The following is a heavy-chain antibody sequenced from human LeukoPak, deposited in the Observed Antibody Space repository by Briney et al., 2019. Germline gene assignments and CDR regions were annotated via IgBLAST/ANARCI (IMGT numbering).Heavy chain of an antibody. CDR3: AKQMVERPHYYYMDV. D-gene: IGHD6-13*01. Sequence: GGSLRLSCAMSGFIFSSFGMHWVRQAPGKGLEWVAFIQDDESNKFYADSVKGRFTISRDNSKNTLFLQMNSLRPEDTALYYCAKQMVERPHYYYMDVWGKGTTVTVSS. J-gene: IGHJ6*03. CDR2: IQDDESNK. CDR1: GFIFSSFG. V-gene: IGHV3-30*02.